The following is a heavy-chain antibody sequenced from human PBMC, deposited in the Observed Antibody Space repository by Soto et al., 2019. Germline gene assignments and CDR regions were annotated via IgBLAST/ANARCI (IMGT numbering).Heavy chain of an antibody. D-gene: IGHD1-26*01. Sequence: PSDTLSLTCTVSGGSISSYYWSWIRQPPGKGLEWIGYIYYSGSTNYNPSLKSRVTISVDTSKNQFSLKLSSVTAADTAVYYCARDPGELLYYYGMDVGGQGTTVTVPS. CDR3: ARDPGELLYYYGMDV. J-gene: IGHJ6*02. CDR2: IYYSGST. CDR1: GGSISSYY. V-gene: IGHV4-59*01.